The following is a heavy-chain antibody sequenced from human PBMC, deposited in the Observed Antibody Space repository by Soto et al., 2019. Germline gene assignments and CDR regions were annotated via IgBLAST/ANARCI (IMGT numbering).Heavy chain of an antibody. J-gene: IGHJ6*02. V-gene: IGHV1-69*01. CDR3: ARTDIVVVVAATHDYYYYGMDV. Sequence: QVQLVQSGAEVKKPGSPVKVSCKASGGTFSSYAISWVRQAPGQGLEWMGGIIPIFGTANYAQKFQGRVTITADESTSTAYMELSSLRSEDTAVYYCARTDIVVVVAATHDYYYYGMDVWGQGTTVTVSS. D-gene: IGHD2-15*01. CDR2: IIPIFGTA. CDR1: GGTFSSYA.